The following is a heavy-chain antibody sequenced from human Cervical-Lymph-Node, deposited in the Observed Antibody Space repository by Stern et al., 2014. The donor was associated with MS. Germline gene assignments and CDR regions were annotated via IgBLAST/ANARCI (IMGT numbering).Heavy chain of an antibody. CDR3: YRDADGYSLVFGY. CDR1: GGSISSAEYY. J-gene: IGHJ4*02. CDR2: AHNSGAT. D-gene: IGHD5-24*01. V-gene: IGHV4-30-4*01. Sequence: QVQLQESGPGLVKPSQTLSLTCAATGGSISSAEYYWSWLRQSPGKGLEWLGSAHNSGATYYTPSVKSRVTRSVDTTKNEFSLKQRSVTAADTAVYYCYRDADGYSLVFGYWGRGTLVTVSS.